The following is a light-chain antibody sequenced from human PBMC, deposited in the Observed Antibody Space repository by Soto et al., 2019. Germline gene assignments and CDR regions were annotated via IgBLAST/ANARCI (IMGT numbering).Light chain of an antibody. CDR2: GAS. CDR1: QSVSSN. V-gene: IGKV3-15*01. CDR3: QQYNNWPPIT. J-gene: IGKJ5*01. Sequence: EIVMTQSPATLSVSPGESATLSCRASQSVSSNLAWYQQKPGQAPRLLIYGASTRATGFPARFSGSGYGTALTLTISSLQSEDFAVYYCQQYNNWPPITFGQGTQVEIK.